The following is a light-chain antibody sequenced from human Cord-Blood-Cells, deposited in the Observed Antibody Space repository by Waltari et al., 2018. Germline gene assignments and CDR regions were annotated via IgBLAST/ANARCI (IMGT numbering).Light chain of an antibody. Sequence: FTQAPGTLALSPGERATRSCSASQSVSSSYLAWYQQKPGQAPRLLIYGASSRATGIPDRFSGSGSGTDFTLTISRLAHDDFVVYCCQQYGSSPTFGGGTKVEIK. J-gene: IGKJ4*02. CDR1: QSVSSSY. CDR3: QQYGSSPT. CDR2: GAS. V-gene: IGKV3-20*01.